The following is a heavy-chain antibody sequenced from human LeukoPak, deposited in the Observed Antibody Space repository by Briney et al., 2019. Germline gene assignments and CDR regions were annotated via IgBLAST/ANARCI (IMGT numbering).Heavy chain of an antibody. CDR2: IYTSGST. CDR1: GGSISSGSYY. CDR3: ATGVHGIAAAGDYYFDY. D-gene: IGHD6-13*01. V-gene: IGHV4-61*02. J-gene: IGHJ4*02. Sequence: SETLSLTCTVSGGSISSGSYYWSWIRQPAGKGLEWIGRIYTSGSTNYDPSLKSRVTISIDTPNNQFSLKLSSVTAADTAVYYCATGVHGIAAAGDYYFDYWGQGTLVTVSS.